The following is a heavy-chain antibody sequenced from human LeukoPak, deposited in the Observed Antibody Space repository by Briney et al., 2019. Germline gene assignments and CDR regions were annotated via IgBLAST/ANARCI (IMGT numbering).Heavy chain of an antibody. CDR2: ISPNSGDT. D-gene: IGHD1-26*01. CDR3: ASPIVGATPADY. Sequence: ASVKVSFKASGYTFTGYNIHWVRQAPGQGLEWMGWISPNSGDTNSAQKFQGRVTMTSDTSISTAYMELSSLRSDDTAVYYCASPIVGATPADYWGQGTLVTV. CDR1: GYTFTGYN. V-gene: IGHV1-2*02. J-gene: IGHJ4*02.